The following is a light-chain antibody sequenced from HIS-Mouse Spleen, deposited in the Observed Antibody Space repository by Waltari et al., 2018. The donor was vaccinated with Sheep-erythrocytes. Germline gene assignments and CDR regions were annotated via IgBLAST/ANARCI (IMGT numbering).Light chain of an antibody. CDR3: QQYYSFPFT. Sequence: EIVLTQSPATLSLSPGERATLPCRASQSVSSYLAWYQQKPGQAPRLLIYDASNRATGIPARFSGSGSGTDFTLTISSLEPEDFAVYYCQQYYSFPFTFGPGTKVDIK. CDR1: QSVSSY. V-gene: IGKV3-11*01. J-gene: IGKJ3*01. CDR2: DAS.